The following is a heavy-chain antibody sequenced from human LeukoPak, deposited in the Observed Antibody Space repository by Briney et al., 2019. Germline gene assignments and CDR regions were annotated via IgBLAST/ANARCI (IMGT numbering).Heavy chain of an antibody. CDR2: IKQDGTVK. V-gene: IGHV3-7*01. CDR3: ARGDGSASGLYFDS. D-gene: IGHD6-6*01. CDR1: GFTFSNYG. J-gene: IGHJ4*02. Sequence: GGSLRLSCAASGFTFSNYGMHWVRQAPGRGLEWVANIKQDGTVKYYVDSVKGRFTLSRDNALYSVYLQMNSLRAEDTAVYYCARGDGSASGLYFDSWGQGTLVTVSS.